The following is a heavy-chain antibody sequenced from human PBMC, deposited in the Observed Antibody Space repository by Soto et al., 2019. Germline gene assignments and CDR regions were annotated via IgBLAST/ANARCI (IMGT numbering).Heavy chain of an antibody. V-gene: IGHV3-30*18. CDR1: GFTFSSYG. CDR3: AKDRRGYDFWSGHLYFDY. Sequence: GGSLRLSCAASGFTFSSYGMHWVRQAPGKGLEWVAVISYDGSNKYYADSVKGRFTISRDNSKNTLYLQMNSLRAEDTAVYYCAKDRRGYDFWSGHLYFDYWGQGTLVTVSS. D-gene: IGHD3-3*01. CDR2: ISYDGSNK. J-gene: IGHJ4*02.